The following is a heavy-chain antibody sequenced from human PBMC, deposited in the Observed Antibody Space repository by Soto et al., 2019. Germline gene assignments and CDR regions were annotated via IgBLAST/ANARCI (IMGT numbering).Heavy chain of an antibody. CDR3: ARGGRGYSYA. CDR1: GGSFSGYY. D-gene: IGHD5-18*01. J-gene: IGHJ5*02. Sequence: TSETLSLTCAVYGGSFSGYYWSWIRQPPGKGLEWIGEINHSGSTNYNPSLKSRVTISVDTSKNQFSLKLSSVTAADTAVYYCARGGRGYSYAWGQGTLVTVSS. CDR2: INHSGST. V-gene: IGHV4-34*01.